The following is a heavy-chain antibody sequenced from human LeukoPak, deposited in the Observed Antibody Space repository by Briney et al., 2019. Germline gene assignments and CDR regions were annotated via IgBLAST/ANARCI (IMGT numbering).Heavy chain of an antibody. D-gene: IGHD2-15*01. Sequence: TLSLTCTVSGGSISSYYWSWIRQPPGKGLEWIGYIYYSGSTNYNPSLKSRVTISVDTSKNQFSLKLSSVTAADTAVYYCARERVDDAFDIWGQGTMVTVSS. V-gene: IGHV4-59*01. CDR1: GGSISSYY. J-gene: IGHJ3*02. CDR2: IYYSGST. CDR3: ARERVDDAFDI.